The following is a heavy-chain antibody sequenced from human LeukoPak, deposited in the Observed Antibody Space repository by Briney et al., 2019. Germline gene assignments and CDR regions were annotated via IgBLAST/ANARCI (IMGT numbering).Heavy chain of an antibody. Sequence: GASVKVSCKASGYTFTSYAMHWVRQAPGQRLEWMGWINAGNGNTKYSQKFQGRVTITRDTSASTAYMGLSSLRSEDTAVYYCARGLGWELVDYWGQGTLVTVSS. CDR1: GYTFTSYA. D-gene: IGHD1-26*01. CDR2: INAGNGNT. V-gene: IGHV1-3*01. J-gene: IGHJ4*02. CDR3: ARGLGWELVDY.